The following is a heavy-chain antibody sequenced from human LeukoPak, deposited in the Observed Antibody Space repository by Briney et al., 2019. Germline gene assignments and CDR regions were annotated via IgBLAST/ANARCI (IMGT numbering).Heavy chain of an antibody. Sequence: GGSLRLSCAASGFTFDDYAMHWVRQAPGKGLEWVSGISWNSGSIGYADSVKGRFTISRDNAKNSLYLQMNSLRAEDTAVYYCARGALVPAANLYYWGQGTLVTVSS. D-gene: IGHD2-2*01. V-gene: IGHV3-9*01. J-gene: IGHJ4*02. CDR3: ARGALVPAANLYY. CDR2: ISWNSGSI. CDR1: GFTFDDYA.